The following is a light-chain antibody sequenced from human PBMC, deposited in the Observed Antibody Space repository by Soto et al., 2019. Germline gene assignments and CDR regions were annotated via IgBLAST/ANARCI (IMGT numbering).Light chain of an antibody. V-gene: IGKV3-20*01. CDR2: GAS. J-gene: IGKJ4*01. CDR3: QQYDASPSLI. CDR1: RSVSDNY. Sequence: EVVLTQSPGTLSLSPGDRATLSCRASRSVSDNYLAWYQQKTGRAPRLLIFGASIRATGIPDRFIGRASGTDFTLTIPGLEPDDFAVYSCQQYDASPSLIFGGGTKV.